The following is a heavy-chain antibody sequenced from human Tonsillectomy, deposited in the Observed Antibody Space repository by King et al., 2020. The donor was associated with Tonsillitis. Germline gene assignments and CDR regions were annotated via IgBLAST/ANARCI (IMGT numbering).Heavy chain of an antibody. CDR3: ARHPPQLTGDDAFDI. V-gene: IGHV5-10-1*03. CDR2: IDPSDSYT. J-gene: IGHJ3*02. D-gene: IGHD7-27*01. CDR1: RYSFTSYW. Sequence: VQLVESGAEVKKPAESLRISCKGSRYSFTSYWISWVRQMPGKGLEWMGRIDPSDSYTIYSPSFQGHVTISAVKSLSTAYLQWSSLKASDTAMYFCARHPPQLTGDDAFDIWGQGTMVTVSS.